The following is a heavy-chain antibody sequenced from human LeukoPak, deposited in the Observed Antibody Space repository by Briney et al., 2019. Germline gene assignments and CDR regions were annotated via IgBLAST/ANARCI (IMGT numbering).Heavy chain of an antibody. D-gene: IGHD1-26*01. J-gene: IGHJ2*01. CDR1: GGTFSSNY. V-gene: IGHV1-69*04. Sequence: AASVKVSCKASGGTFSSNYVSWVRQAPGQGLQWMGRTIPILAIPNYAHKFQGRITITADKSATTAYMELSSLTSEDTAVYYCARDREVGSTTEGFWFFDLWGRGTLVTVSS. CDR2: TIPILAIP. CDR3: ARDREVGSTTEGFWFFDL.